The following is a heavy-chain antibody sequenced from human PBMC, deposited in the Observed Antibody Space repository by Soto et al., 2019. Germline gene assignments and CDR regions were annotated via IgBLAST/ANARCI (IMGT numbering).Heavy chain of an antibody. J-gene: IGHJ6*02. V-gene: IGHV4-34*01. D-gene: IGHD6-25*01. CDR3: ARGRGYVYGSNFYGLDV. CDR1: RGSFCGFY. Sequence: SDSMSLTCGVYRGSFCGFYWGWARKTPGGGLEWIGEINHSGTANYNPSFQNRVTISVDKSTNNFSLKMTSVTAADAAVYYCARGRGYVYGSNFYGLDVWGQGTTVTVSS. CDR2: INHSGTA.